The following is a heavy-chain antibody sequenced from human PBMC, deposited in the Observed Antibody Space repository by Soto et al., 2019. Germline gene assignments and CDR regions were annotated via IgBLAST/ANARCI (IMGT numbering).Heavy chain of an antibody. J-gene: IGHJ6*02. V-gene: IGHV1-3*01. Sequence: ASVKVSCKASGYTFTSYGISWVRQAPGQGLEWMGWINAGNGNTKYSQKFQGRVTITRDTSASTAYMELSSLRSEDTAVYYCASTFTGIVGARGYYYYGMDVWGQGTTVTV. CDR1: GYTFTSYG. D-gene: IGHD1-26*01. CDR3: ASTFTGIVGARGYYYYGMDV. CDR2: INAGNGNT.